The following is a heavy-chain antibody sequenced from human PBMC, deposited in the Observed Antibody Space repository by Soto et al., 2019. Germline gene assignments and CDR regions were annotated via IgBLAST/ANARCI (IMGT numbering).Heavy chain of an antibody. CDR2: ISSCSSYI. CDR1: GFTFSSYS. J-gene: IGHJ6*02. V-gene: IGHV3-21*01. Sequence: GGSLRLSCAASGFTFSSYSMNWVRQAPGKGLEWVSSISSCSSYIYYADSVKGRFTISRDNAKNSLYLQMNSLRAEDTAVYYCARGLRIAGRYYYGMDVWGQGTTVTVSS. CDR3: ARGLRIAGRYYYGMDV.